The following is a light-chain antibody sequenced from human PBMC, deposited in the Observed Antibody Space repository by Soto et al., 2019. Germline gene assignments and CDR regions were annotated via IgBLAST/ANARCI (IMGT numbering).Light chain of an antibody. V-gene: IGLV8-61*01. CDR1: SGSVSTSYY. CDR2: GTN. CDR3: VLYMGSGIWV. J-gene: IGLJ3*02. Sequence: QAVVTQAPSFSVSPGRTVTLTCGLSSGSVSTSYYPSWYQQTPGQAPRTLIYGTNTRSSGVPDRFSGSILGNKAALTITGAQADDESDYYCVLYMGSGIWVFGGGTKLTVL.